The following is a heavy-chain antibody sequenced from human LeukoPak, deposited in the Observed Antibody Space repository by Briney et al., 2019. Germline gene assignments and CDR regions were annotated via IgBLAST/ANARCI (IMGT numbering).Heavy chain of an antibody. CDR3: ARNRYYFEPFDY. D-gene: IGHD3-22*01. V-gene: IGHV4-59*02. Sequence: GSLRLSCAASGFTVTYTYMSWVRQTPGKGLEWIGYIYYSGSTNYNPSLKSRVTISVDTSKNQFSLKLSSVTAADTAVYYCARNRYYFEPFDYWGQGTLVTVSS. CDR2: IYYSGST. CDR1: GFTVTYTY. J-gene: IGHJ4*02.